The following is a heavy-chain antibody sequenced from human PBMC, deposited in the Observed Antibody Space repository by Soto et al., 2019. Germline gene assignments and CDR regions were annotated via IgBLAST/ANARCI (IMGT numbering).Heavy chain of an antibody. V-gene: IGHV3-43*01. Sequence: EVQLVESGGVVVQPGGSLRLSCAASGFTFDDYTMHWVRQAPGKGLEWVSLISWDGGSTYYADSVKGRFTISRDNSKNSLYLQMNSLRTEDTALYYCATEIGYQSNYYYYGMDVWGQGTTVTVSS. D-gene: IGHD6-13*01. CDR3: ATEIGYQSNYYYYGMDV. CDR2: ISWDGGST. J-gene: IGHJ6*02. CDR1: GFTFDDYT.